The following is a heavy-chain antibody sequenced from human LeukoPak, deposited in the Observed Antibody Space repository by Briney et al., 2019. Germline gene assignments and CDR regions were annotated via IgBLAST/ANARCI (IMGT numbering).Heavy chain of an antibody. J-gene: IGHJ4*02. D-gene: IGHD4/OR15-4a*01. CDR1: GFTFSSYA. Sequence: GGSLRLSCAASGFTFSSYAMSWVRQAPGKGLEWVSAISGSGGSTYYADSVKGRFTISRDNSENTLYLQMNSLRAEDTAVYYCAKDGAFGGGYFDYWGQGTLVTVSS. CDR3: AKDGAFGGGYFDY. CDR2: ISGSGGST. V-gene: IGHV3-23*01.